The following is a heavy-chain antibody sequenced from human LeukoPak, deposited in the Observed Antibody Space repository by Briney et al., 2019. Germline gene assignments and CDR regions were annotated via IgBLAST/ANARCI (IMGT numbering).Heavy chain of an antibody. V-gene: IGHV4-38-2*01. CDR1: GGSFSGYY. D-gene: IGHD3-22*01. J-gene: IGHJ3*02. CDR2: IYHSGST. CDR3: ARVATMIVVVTSNDAFDI. Sequence: PSETLSLTCAVYGGSFSGYYWGWIRQPPGKGLEWIGSIYHSGSTYYNPSLKSRVTISVDTSKNQFSLKLSSVTAADTAVYYCARVATMIVVVTSNDAFDIWGQGTMVTVSS.